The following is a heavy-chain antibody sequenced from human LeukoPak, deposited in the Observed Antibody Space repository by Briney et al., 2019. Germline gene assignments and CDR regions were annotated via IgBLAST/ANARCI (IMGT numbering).Heavy chain of an antibody. D-gene: IGHD3-3*01. Sequence: TSETLSLTCAVYGGSFSGYYWSWIRQPPGKGLKWIGEINHSGSTNYNPSLKSRVTISVDTSKNQFSLKLSSVTAADTAVYYCARGRIFGVVISLFFDYWGQGTLVTVSS. J-gene: IGHJ4*02. CDR3: ARGRIFGVVISLFFDY. CDR1: GGSFSGYY. CDR2: INHSGST. V-gene: IGHV4-34*01.